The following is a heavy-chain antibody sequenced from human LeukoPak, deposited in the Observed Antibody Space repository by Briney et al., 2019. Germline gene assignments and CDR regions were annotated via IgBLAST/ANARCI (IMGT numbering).Heavy chain of an antibody. CDR2: IYYSGST. V-gene: IGHV4-39*07. J-gene: IGHJ4*02. Sequence: PSETLSLTCTVSGGSISSNTYYWGWIRQPPGKGLEWIGTIYYSGSTYYNPSLKSRVTISVDTPKNQFSLKVRSVTAADTAIYYCSRESGAFCPFGYWGQGTLVIVPP. CDR1: GGSISSNTYY. CDR3: SRESGAFCPFGY. D-gene: IGHD1-26*01.